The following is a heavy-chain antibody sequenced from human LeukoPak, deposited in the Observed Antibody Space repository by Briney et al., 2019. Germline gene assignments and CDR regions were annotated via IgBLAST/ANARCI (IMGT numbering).Heavy chain of an antibody. D-gene: IGHD3-10*01. J-gene: IGHJ6*02. CDR1: GGSLSTYY. CDR3: ARDNVGYYSGPGNLYYYGVDV. V-gene: IGHV4-4*07. Sequence: PSETLSLTCTVSGGSLSTYYWSWIRQPAGKGLEWIGRLYTRGSTNYNPSLKSRVTMSVDTSKNQCSLKLSSLAAADTAVYYCARDNVGYYSGPGNLYYYGVDVWGQATTVTVSS. CDR2: LYTRGST.